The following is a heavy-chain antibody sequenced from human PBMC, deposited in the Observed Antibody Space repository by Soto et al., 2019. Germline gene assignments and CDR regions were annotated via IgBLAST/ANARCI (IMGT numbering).Heavy chain of an antibody. J-gene: IGHJ4*02. CDR1: GGSISSGGYY. CDR2: IYYSGST. D-gene: IGHD1-26*01. CDR3: ARSKWERLNGAYYFDY. V-gene: IGHV4-31*03. Sequence: PSETLSLTCTVSGGSISSGGYYWSWIRQHPGKGLEWIGYIYYSGSTNYNPSLKSRVTISVDTYKNQFSLKLSSVTAADTAVYYCARSKWERLNGAYYFDYWGQGTLVTVSS.